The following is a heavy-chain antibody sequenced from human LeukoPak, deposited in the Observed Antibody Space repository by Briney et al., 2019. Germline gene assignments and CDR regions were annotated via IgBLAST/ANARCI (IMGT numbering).Heavy chain of an antibody. V-gene: IGHV7-4-1*02. CDR3: AREFPYYYDSSGYYFAFDI. D-gene: IGHD3-22*01. CDR2: INTNTGNP. J-gene: IGHJ3*02. CDR1: GYAFTSYA. Sequence: ASVKVSCKASGYAFTSYAMNWVRQAPGQGLEWVGWINTNTGNPTYAQGFTGRFVFSLDTSVSTAYLQISSLKAEDTAVYYCAREFPYYYDSSGYYFAFDIWGQGAMVTVSS.